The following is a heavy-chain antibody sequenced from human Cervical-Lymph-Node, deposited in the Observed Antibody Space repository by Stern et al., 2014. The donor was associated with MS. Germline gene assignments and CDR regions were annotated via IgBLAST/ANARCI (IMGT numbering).Heavy chain of an antibody. CDR2: ISSSSSYI. CDR1: GFTFSSYS. V-gene: IGHV3-21*01. J-gene: IGHJ4*02. CDR3: ARSPAAAMDFSDY. Sequence: EVQLVESGGGLVKPGGSLRLSCAASGFTFSSYSMNWVRQAPGKGLEWVSSISSSSSYIYYADSVKGRFTISRDNAKNSLYLQMNSLRAEDTAVYYCARSPAAAMDFSDYWGQGTLVTVSS. D-gene: IGHD2-2*01.